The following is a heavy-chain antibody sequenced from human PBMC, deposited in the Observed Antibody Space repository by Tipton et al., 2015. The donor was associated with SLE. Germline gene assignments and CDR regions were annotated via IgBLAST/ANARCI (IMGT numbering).Heavy chain of an antibody. V-gene: IGHV3-11*05. Sequence: GSLRLSCAASGFTFSDYYMSWIRQAPGKGLEWVSYISSSSSYTNYADSVKGRFTISRDNAKNSLYLQMNSLRAEDTAVYYCARVPEVVVPAAGFDYWGQGTLVTVS. CDR2: ISSSSSYT. D-gene: IGHD2-2*01. CDR3: ARVPEVVVPAAGFDY. J-gene: IGHJ4*02. CDR1: GFTFSDYY.